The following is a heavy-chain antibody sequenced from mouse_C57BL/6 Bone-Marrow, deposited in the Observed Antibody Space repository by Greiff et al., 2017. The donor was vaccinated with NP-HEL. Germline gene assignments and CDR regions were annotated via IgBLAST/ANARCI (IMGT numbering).Heavy chain of an antibody. V-gene: IGHV14-4*01. Sequence: VQLQQSGAELAKPGASVKLSCKASGYTFTSYWMHWVKQRPGQGLEWIGWIDPENGDTEYASKFQGKATITADTSSNTAYLQLSSLTSEDTAVYYCTTGVVHYFDYWGQGTTLTVSS. CDR3: TTGVVHYFDY. CDR2: IDPENGDT. J-gene: IGHJ2*01. D-gene: IGHD1-1*01. CDR1: GYTFTSYW.